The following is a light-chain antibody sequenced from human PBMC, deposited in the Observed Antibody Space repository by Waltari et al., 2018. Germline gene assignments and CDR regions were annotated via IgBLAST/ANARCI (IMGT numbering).Light chain of an antibody. J-gene: IGKJ1*01. CDR2: AAT. CDR1: QAISTY. Sequence: DIHMTQSPSAMSASVGDRVTITCRASQAISTYLAWFQQKPGKVPQRLVYAATSLQSGVPSRFSGSGSGTDFNLTIRGLQPEDFATYYCAQQSSFPRTFGQGTRV. V-gene: IGKV1-17*03. CDR3: AQQSSFPRT.